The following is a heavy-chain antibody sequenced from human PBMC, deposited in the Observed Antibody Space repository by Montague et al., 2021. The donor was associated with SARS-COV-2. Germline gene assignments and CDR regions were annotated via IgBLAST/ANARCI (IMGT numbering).Heavy chain of an antibody. J-gene: IGHJ6*02. CDR2: IYYSGST. D-gene: IGHD6-13*01. Sequence: SETLSLTCTVSGGSISNSSYYWGWIRQPPGKGLEWIGSIYYSGSTYYNPSLKSRVTISVDTSKNQFSLKLSSVAAADMAVYYCARVGRQQLVRLSGMDVWGQGTTVTVSS. CDR1: GGSISNSSYY. V-gene: IGHV4-39*07. CDR3: ARVGRQQLVRLSGMDV.